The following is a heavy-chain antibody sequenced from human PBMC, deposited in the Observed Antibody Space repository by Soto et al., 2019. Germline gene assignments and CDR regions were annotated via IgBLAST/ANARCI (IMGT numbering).Heavy chain of an antibody. V-gene: IGHV3-30-3*01. CDR1: GLTLSSYA. Sequence: SVMLSFAASGLTLSSYAMHWVRQAPGKGLEWVAVISYDGSNKYYADSVKGRFTISRDNSKKTLYLQMNSLRAEDTAVYYCARDSRAAAARSGGDWFDPWGQGS. D-gene: IGHD6-13*01. CDR3: ARDSRAAAARSGGDWFDP. CDR2: ISYDGSNK. J-gene: IGHJ5*02.